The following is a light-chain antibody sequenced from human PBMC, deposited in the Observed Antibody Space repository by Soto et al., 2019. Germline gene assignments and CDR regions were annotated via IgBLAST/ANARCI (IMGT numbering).Light chain of an antibody. Sequence: DIQMTQSPSSLSASVGDRVTITCRASQSISSYLNWYQQKPGKAPKLLIYAASSLQSGGPSRFNGSGTGEAFTPHINRPQPGEFATYYCPQRYRNSPLTFGGGTKVEIK. V-gene: IGKV1-39*01. CDR2: AAS. CDR3: PQRYRNSPLT. CDR1: QSISSY. J-gene: IGKJ4*01.